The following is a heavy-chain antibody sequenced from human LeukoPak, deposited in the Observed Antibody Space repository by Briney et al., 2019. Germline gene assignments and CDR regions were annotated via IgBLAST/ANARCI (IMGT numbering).Heavy chain of an antibody. CDR1: GGTFSSYA. Sequence: ASVKVSCKASGGTFSSYAISWVRQAPGQGLEWMGGIIPIFGTANYAQKFQGRVTITTDESTSTAYMELSSLRAEDTALYYCAKARSVVGELADAFDIWGQGTMVTVSS. CDR2: IIPIFGTA. D-gene: IGHD1-7*01. V-gene: IGHV1-69*05. J-gene: IGHJ3*02. CDR3: AKARSVVGELADAFDI.